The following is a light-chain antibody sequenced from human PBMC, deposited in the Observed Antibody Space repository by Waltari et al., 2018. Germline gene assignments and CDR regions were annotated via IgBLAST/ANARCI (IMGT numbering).Light chain of an antibody. CDR1: NIGREN. J-gene: IGLJ2*01. Sequence: YLLTQAPSVSVAPGQTATITWGGSNIGRENVHWYQQKPGQAPVLVVYDDQYRPSGIPDRFSGFNSGDTATLIISRAEAGDEADYYCQVGGSGTDHVVFGGGTKVTVL. CDR3: QVGGSGTDHVV. V-gene: IGLV3-21*02. CDR2: DDQ.